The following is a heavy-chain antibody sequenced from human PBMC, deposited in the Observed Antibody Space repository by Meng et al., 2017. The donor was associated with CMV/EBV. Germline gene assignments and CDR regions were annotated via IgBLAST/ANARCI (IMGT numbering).Heavy chain of an antibody. Sequence: ASAKVSCKASGYTFTSYDINWVRQATGQGLEWMGWMNPNSGNTGYAQKFQGRVTMTRNTSRSTAYMELSSLRSEDTAVYYCARTRGDDSSGYFPLWFDPWGQGTLVTVSS. V-gene: IGHV1-8*01. CDR1: GYTFTSYD. D-gene: IGHD3-22*01. CDR3: ARTRGDDSSGYFPLWFDP. CDR2: MNPNSGNT. J-gene: IGHJ5*02.